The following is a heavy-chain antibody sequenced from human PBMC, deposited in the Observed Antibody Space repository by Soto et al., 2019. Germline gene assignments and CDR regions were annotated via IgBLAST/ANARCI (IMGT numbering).Heavy chain of an antibody. CDR1: GYTFTSYD. CDR3: AGAAAVVGNWFDP. Sequence: ASVKVSCKASGYTFTSYDINWVRQATGQGLEWMGWMNPNSGNTGDAQKFQGRVTMTRNTSISTAYMELSSLRYEDTAVYYCAGAAAVVGNWFDPWGQGTLVTVSS. J-gene: IGHJ5*02. CDR2: MNPNSGNT. D-gene: IGHD6-13*01. V-gene: IGHV1-8*01.